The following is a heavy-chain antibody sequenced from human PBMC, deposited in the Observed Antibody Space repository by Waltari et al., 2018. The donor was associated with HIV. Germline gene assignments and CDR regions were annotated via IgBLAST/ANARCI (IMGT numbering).Heavy chain of an antibody. Sequence: QEQLVQSGDEVKKPGASVKVSCKASGYSFNDYYIHWIRQAPGQGLESVGWVNPKNGVAHYAQKFEGRVTISSDTSSRTVYMDFRRLTSDDTAVFYCVRGGTHPWGQGTLITVSS. CDR1: GYSFNDYY. V-gene: IGHV1-2*02. D-gene: IGHD1-1*01. CDR3: VRGGTHP. J-gene: IGHJ5*02. CDR2: VNPKNGVA.